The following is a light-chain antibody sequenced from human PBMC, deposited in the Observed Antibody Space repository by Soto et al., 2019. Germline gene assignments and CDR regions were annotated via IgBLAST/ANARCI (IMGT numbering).Light chain of an antibody. V-gene: IGLV2-14*01. CDR1: SSDVGGYNY. J-gene: IGLJ2*01. CDR2: EVS. Sequence: QSVLTQPASVSGSPGQSITISYTGTSSDVGGYNYVSWYQQHPGKVPKLMIYEVSNRPSGVSNRFSGSKSDNTASLTISGLQAEDEADYYCSSYTSSNTLVFGEGTKLTVL. CDR3: SSYTSSNTLV.